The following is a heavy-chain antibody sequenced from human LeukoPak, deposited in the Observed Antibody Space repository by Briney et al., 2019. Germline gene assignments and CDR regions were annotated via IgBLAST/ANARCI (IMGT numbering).Heavy chain of an antibody. Sequence: SETLSLTCAVPGDSISSDNCWGWIRQPPGKGLEWIGSVYRTGDTNCNPSLKSRVTISIDTSKNQFSLRLTSVTAADTAVYYCARHPYGLVREAYFDPWGQGTLVTVSS. D-gene: IGHD6-19*01. J-gene: IGHJ5*02. CDR1: GDSISSDNC. CDR2: VYRTGDT. CDR3: ARHPYGLVREAYFDP. V-gene: IGHV4-38-2*01.